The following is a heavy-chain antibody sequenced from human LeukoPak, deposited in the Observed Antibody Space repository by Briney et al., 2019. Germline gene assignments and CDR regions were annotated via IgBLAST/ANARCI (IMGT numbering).Heavy chain of an antibody. V-gene: IGHV3-23*01. Sequence: PGGSLRLSCAGSGFTFSSCAMTWVRQAPGMGLQWVALISGGTGATYYADSMKGRFTISRDNSKNTLYLQMNSLRPEDTAVYYCAKDGGDSPGHELFDYRGQGILVTVSS. CDR3: AKDGGDSPGHELFDY. J-gene: IGHJ4*02. CDR2: ISGGTGAT. CDR1: GFTFSSCA. D-gene: IGHD3-16*01.